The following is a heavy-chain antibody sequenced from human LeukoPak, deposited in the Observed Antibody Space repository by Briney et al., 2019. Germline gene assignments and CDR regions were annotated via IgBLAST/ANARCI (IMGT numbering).Heavy chain of an antibody. D-gene: IGHD4-17*01. Sequence: SETLSLTCAVSGVSFDDYYWSWVRQTPGKGLEWLGEINHSGYTNDSPSLESRVTLSIDTSRQQFSLNLRSVTVADAGIYYCTRMTTGHDYWGQGTLVTVSS. CDR1: GVSFDDYY. J-gene: IGHJ4*02. CDR3: TRMTTGHDY. V-gene: IGHV4-34*01. CDR2: INHSGYT.